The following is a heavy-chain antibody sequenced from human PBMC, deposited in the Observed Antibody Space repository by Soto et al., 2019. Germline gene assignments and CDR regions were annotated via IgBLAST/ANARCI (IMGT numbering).Heavy chain of an antibody. Sequence: GGSLRLSCAASGFTFFAYWIHWVRQVPGKGLVWVSRINSDGSHTSYADSVRGRFTISRDNSKNTLYLQMNSLRAEDTAVYYCARDFYDSSGFDWFDSWGKGLLVTVSS. D-gene: IGHD3-22*01. CDR3: ARDFYDSSGFDWFDS. V-gene: IGHV3-74*01. J-gene: IGHJ5*01. CDR1: GFTFFAYW. CDR2: INSDGSHT.